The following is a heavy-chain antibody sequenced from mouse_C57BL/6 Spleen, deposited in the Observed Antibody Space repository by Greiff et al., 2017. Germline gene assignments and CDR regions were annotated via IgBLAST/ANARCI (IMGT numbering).Heavy chain of an antibody. Sequence: EAGGGLVQPKGSLKLSCAASGFSFNTYAMNWVRQAPGKGLEWVARIRSKSNNYATYYADSVKDRFTISRDDSESMLYLQMNNLKTEDTAMYYCVRDYYDYDDYFDYGGQGTTLTVSS. CDR2: IRSKSNNYAT. V-gene: IGHV10-1*01. D-gene: IGHD2-4*01. J-gene: IGHJ2*01. CDR1: GFSFNTYA. CDR3: VRDYYDYDDYFDY.